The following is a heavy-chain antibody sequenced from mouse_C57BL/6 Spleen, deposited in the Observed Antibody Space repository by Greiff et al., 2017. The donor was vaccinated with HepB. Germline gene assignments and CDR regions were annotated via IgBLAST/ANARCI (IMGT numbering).Heavy chain of an antibody. J-gene: IGHJ4*01. V-gene: IGHV1-59*01. CDR3: ARRGWDGAMDY. CDR1: GYTFTSYW. Sequence: VQLQQSGAELVRPGTSVKLSCKASGYTFTSYWMHWVKQRPGQGLEWIGVIDPSDSYTNYNQKFKGKATLTVDTSSSTAYMQLSSLTSEDSAVYYCARRGWDGAMDYWGQGTSVTVSS. D-gene: IGHD1-1*02. CDR2: IDPSDSYT.